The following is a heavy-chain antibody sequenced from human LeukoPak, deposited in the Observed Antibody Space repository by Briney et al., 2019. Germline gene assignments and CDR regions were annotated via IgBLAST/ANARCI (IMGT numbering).Heavy chain of an antibody. V-gene: IGHV4-61*02. D-gene: IGHD5-18*01. CDR2: IYTSGST. J-gene: IGHJ6*03. CDR3: AILKLGGYSSVCFYMDV. Sequence: SETLSLTCSVSGDSISRGSYYWSWIRQPAAKGLEWIGRIYTSGSTNYNPSLKSRVTISIDPSKKQFSKKLTSVTAADTAVYYCAILKLGGYSSVCFYMDVWGKGTTVTISS. CDR1: GDSISRGSYY.